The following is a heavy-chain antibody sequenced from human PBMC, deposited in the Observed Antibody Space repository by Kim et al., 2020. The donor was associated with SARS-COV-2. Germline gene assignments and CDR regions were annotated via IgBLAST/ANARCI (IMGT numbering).Heavy chain of an antibody. CDR3: VKTSSTFPRHFDY. CDR2: ISTDGRET. CDR1: GFSFSHYA. J-gene: IGHJ4*02. D-gene: IGHD6-13*01. Sequence: GGSLRLSCSVFGFSFSHYAMYWVRQAPGKGLEYVSAISTDGRETFYTDSVKGRFIISSDNSKNTLYLQMTSLRPEDTALYYCVKTSSTFPRHFDYWGQGTLVTVYS. V-gene: IGHV3-64D*09.